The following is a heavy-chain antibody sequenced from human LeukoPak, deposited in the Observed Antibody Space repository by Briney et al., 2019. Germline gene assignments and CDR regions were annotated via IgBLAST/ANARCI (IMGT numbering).Heavy chain of an antibody. Sequence: SETLSLTCTVSGGSISSYYWSWIRQPPGKGLEWIGYIYYSGSTNYNPSLKSRVTISVDTSKNQFSLKLSSVTAADTAVYYCARVGATGYFDYWGQGTLVTVSS. D-gene: IGHD1-26*01. CDR2: IYYSGST. CDR3: ARVGATGYFDY. CDR1: GGSISSYY. J-gene: IGHJ4*02. V-gene: IGHV4-59*08.